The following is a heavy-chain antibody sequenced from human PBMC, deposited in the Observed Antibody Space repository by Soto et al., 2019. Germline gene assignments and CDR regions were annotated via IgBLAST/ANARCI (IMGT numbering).Heavy chain of an antibody. CDR3: ARGFGYYDFWSGYSEEGYYYYGKDV. CDR2: MNPNSGNT. D-gene: IGHD3-3*01. CDR1: GYTFTSYD. J-gene: IGHJ6*02. Sequence: ASVKVSCKASGYTFTSYDINWVRQATGQGLEWMGWMNPNSGNTGYAQKFQGRVTMTRNTSISTAYMELSSLRSEDTAVYYCARGFGYYDFWSGYSEEGYYYYGKDVWGQGTTVTVSS. V-gene: IGHV1-8*01.